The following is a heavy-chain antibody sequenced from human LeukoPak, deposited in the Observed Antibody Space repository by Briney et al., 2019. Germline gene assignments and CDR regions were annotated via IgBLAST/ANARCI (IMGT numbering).Heavy chain of an antibody. D-gene: IGHD3-9*01. J-gene: IGHJ6*02. CDR3: TSFLTGYYRGQYYYYGMDV. V-gene: IGHV4-39*07. Sequence: PSKTLSLTCTVSGGSISSSSYYWGWIRQPPGKGLEWIGSIYYSGSTYYNPSLKSRVTISVDKSKNRFSLKLSSVTAADTAVYYCTSFLTGYYRGQYYYYGMDVWGQGTTVTVSS. CDR1: GGSISSSSYY. CDR2: IYYSGST.